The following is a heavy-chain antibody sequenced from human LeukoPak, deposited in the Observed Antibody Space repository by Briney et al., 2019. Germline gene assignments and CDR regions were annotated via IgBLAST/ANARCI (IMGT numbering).Heavy chain of an antibody. D-gene: IGHD2-2*01. J-gene: IGHJ4*02. Sequence: GGSLRLSCAASGFTFSDYWMHWVRQTPEKGLVWGSRINSDGSSTIYADSVKGRFTISRDNAQNTLYLQMNSLRAEDTAVYYCAGNLYTRFGDCWGQGALVTVSS. CDR2: INSDGSST. V-gene: IGHV3-74*01. CDR1: GFTFSDYW. CDR3: AGNLYTRFGDC.